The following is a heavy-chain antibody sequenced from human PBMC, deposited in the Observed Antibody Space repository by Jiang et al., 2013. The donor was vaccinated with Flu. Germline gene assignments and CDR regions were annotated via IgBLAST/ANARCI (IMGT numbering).Heavy chain of an antibody. V-gene: IGHV1-18*01. Sequence: GAEVKKPGASVKVSCKASGYTFTSYGISWVRQAPGQGLEWMGWISAYNGNTHYAQKLQGRVTMTTDTSTSTTYMELRSLRSDDTAVYYCARDSGGPYCSGGSCPSIDYWGQGTLVTVSS. CDR1: GYTFTSYG. CDR3: ARDSGGPYCSGGSCPSIDY. CDR2: ISAYNGNT. D-gene: IGHD2-15*01. J-gene: IGHJ4*02.